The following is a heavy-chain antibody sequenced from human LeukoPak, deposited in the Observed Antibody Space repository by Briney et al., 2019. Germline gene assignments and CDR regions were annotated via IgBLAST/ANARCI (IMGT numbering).Heavy chain of an antibody. V-gene: IGHV1-69*05. CDR1: GGTFSSYA. J-gene: IGHJ6*03. D-gene: IGHD3-10*01. CDR2: IIPIFGTA. Sequence: SVKVSCKASGGTFSSYAISWVRQAPGQGLEWMGRIIPIFGTANYAQKFQGRVTITTDESTSTAYMELSSLRSEDTAVYYCARDGSRRGYYYMDVWGKGTTVTVSS. CDR3: ARDGSRRGYYYMDV.